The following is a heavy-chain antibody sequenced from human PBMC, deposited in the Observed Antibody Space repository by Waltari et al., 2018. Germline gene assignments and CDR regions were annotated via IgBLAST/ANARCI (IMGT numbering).Heavy chain of an antibody. D-gene: IGHD6-25*01. V-gene: IGHV3-7*01. CDR1: GFSFSGYW. CDR2: IMQDSSET. Sequence: EVQLVESGGALVQPGGSLRLSCAASGFSFSGYWMSWVRQAPGKGVEWVANIMQDSSETYNGESVQGRFSISRDNAKNSLFLQMESLRAEDTAVYYCARNLLAASNNFDYWGQGTLVTVSS. CDR3: ARNLLAASNNFDY. J-gene: IGHJ4*02.